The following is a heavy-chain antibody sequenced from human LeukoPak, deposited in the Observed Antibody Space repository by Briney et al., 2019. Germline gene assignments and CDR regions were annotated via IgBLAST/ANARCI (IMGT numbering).Heavy chain of an antibody. CDR1: GGSFSGYY. CDR2: INHSGST. D-gene: IGHD3-10*01. CDR3: ARGRGWSAYYFDY. V-gene: IGHV4-34*01. Sequence: PSETLSLTCAAYGGSFSGYYWSWIRQPPGRGLEWIGEINHSGSTNYNPSLKSRVTISVDTSKNQFSLKLSSVTAADTAVYYCARGRGWSAYYFDYWGQGTLVTVSS. J-gene: IGHJ4*02.